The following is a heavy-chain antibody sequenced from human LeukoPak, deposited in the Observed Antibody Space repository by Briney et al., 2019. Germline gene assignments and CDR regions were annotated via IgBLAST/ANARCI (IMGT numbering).Heavy chain of an antibody. V-gene: IGHV3-30*02. J-gene: IGHJ1*01. Sequence: GGSLGLSCTASGFTFRSYGMHWVRQAPGKGLEWLAFIQSDGRNQYYADSVKGQFTISRDNSKNTLFLQMNNLRAEDTAVYYCAKDKSMVRQLDYWGQGTLVTVSS. CDR2: IQSDGRNQ. CDR3: AKDKSMVRQLDY. CDR1: GFTFRSYG. D-gene: IGHD3-10*01.